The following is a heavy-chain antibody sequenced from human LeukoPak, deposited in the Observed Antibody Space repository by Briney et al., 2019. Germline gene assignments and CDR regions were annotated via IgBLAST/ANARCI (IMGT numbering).Heavy chain of an antibody. Sequence: ASVKVSCKASGYTFTSYGISWVRQAPGQGLEWMGWISAYNGNTNYAQKLQGRVTMTTDTSTSTAYMELRSLRSDDTAVYYCARSDSIAVAAFFDYWGQGTLVTVSS. V-gene: IGHV1-18*01. CDR3: ARSDSIAVAAFFDY. J-gene: IGHJ4*02. CDR1: GYTFTSYG. CDR2: ISAYNGNT. D-gene: IGHD6-19*01.